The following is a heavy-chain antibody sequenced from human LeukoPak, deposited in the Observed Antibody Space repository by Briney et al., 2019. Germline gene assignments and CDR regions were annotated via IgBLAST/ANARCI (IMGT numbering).Heavy chain of an antibody. CDR2: IYPGDSDT. CDR3: ARLNYFDSSGHDDY. V-gene: IGHV5-51*01. D-gene: IGHD3-22*01. J-gene: IGHJ4*02. Sequence: GESLKISCQVFGYSFSSYWFGWVPQIPGKGLEWMGIIYPGDSDTRYSPSFQGQVTISVNLSISTAYLQWSSLKVSDTAIYYCARLNYFDSSGHDDYWGQGTLVTVSS. CDR1: GYSFSSYW.